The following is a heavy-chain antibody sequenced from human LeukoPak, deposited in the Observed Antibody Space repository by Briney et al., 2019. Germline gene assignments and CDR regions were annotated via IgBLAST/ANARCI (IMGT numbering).Heavy chain of an antibody. D-gene: IGHD2-15*01. V-gene: IGHV3-23*01. CDR3: ASMVVAAVTNWFDP. Sequence: GSLRLSCAASGFTFSSYAMSRVRQAPGKGPEWVSAISGSGGSTYYADSVKGRFTISRDNSKNTLYLQMNSLRAEDTAVYYCASMVVAAVTNWFDPWGQGTLVTVSS. CDR1: GFTFSSYA. CDR2: ISGSGGST. J-gene: IGHJ5*02.